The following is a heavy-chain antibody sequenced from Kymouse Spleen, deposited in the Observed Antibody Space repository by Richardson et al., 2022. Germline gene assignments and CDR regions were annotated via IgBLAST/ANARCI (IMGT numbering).Heavy chain of an antibody. CDR3: ARGYITMVRGVIMNNWFDP. CDR2: INHSGST. Sequence: QVQLQQWGAGLLKPSETLSLTCAVYGGSFSGYYWSWIRQPPGKGLEWIGEINHSGSTNYNPSLKSRVTISVDTSKNQFSLKLSSVTAADTAVYYCARGYITMVRGVIMNNWFDPWGQGTLVTVSS. J-gene: IGHJ5*02. D-gene: IGHD3-10*01. V-gene: IGHV4-34*01. CDR1: GGSFSGYY.